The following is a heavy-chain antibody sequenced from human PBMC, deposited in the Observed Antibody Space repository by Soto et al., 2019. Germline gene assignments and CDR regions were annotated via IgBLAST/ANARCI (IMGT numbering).Heavy chain of an antibody. CDR2: MNSNRGNT. V-gene: IGHV1-8*01. Sequence: QVQLVQSGAEVKKPGASVMFSCKASGYTFTSYDINWVRQATGQGLEWMGWMNSNRGNTGYAQKFQGRVTMTSNNSISTAYMELSSLRAEDTAVYYCARTRYGDNVDYWGQGTLVTVSS. J-gene: IGHJ4*02. D-gene: IGHD4-17*01. CDR1: GYTFTSYD. CDR3: ARTRYGDNVDY.